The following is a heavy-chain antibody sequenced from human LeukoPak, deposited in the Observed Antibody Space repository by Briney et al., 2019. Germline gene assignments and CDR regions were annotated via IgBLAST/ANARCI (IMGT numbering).Heavy chain of an antibody. CDR3: AREGYYDILTGYYY. Sequence: SETLSLTCAVSGYSISSGYYWGWIRQPPGKGLEWIGSIYHSGSTYYNPSLKSRVTISVDTSKNQFSLKPSSVTAADTAVYYCAREGYYDILTGYYYWGQGTLVTVSS. CDR2: IYHSGST. V-gene: IGHV4-38-2*02. CDR1: GYSISSGYY. J-gene: IGHJ4*02. D-gene: IGHD3-9*01.